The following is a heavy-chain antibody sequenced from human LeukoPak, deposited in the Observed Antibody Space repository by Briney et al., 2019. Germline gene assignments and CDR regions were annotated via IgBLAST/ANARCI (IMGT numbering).Heavy chain of an antibody. Sequence: RASVKVSCKASGYSFKSNGISWVRQAPGQGLEWMGWISTYNDNTKYAQKFQGRVTMTTDTSTSTAYMELRSLGSDDTAVYYCARLGYASTWSWFDPWGQGTLVTVSS. D-gene: IGHD6-13*01. V-gene: IGHV1-18*01. CDR2: ISTYNDNT. CDR1: GYSFKSNG. J-gene: IGHJ5*02. CDR3: ARLGYASTWSWFDP.